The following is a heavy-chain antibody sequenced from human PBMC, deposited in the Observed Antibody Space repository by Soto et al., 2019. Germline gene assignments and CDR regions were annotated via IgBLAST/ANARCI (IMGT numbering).Heavy chain of an antibody. CDR2: VYFSGST. CDR1: GVSISENH. J-gene: IGHJ6*02. Sequence: SETLSLTCDFSGVSISENHWSWIRQAPGKGLEWVGYVYFSGSTNYNPSLAPRLNISVDMSKNQFYLQLSSVTAADTAVYYCARHVPYCSDTSHCAYGMDVWGQGTTVTVSS. V-gene: IGHV4-59*08. CDR3: ARHVPYCSDTSHCAYGMDV. D-gene: IGHD2-2*01.